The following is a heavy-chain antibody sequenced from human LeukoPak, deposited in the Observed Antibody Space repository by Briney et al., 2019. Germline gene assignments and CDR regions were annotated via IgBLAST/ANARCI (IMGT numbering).Heavy chain of an antibody. J-gene: IGHJ4*02. Sequence: ASVKVSCKASGYTFTGYYMHWVRQAPGQGLEWMGWINPNSGGTNYAQKFQGRVTMTRDTSISTAYMELSRLRSDDTAVYYCARGNKGTRDFMYYFDHWGQGTLVTVSS. CDR2: INPNSGGT. V-gene: IGHV1-2*02. CDR3: ARGNKGTRDFMYYFDH. D-gene: IGHD4-23*01. CDR1: GYTFTGYY.